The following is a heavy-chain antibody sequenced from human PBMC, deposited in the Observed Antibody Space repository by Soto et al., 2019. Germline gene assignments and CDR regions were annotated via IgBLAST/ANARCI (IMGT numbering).Heavy chain of an antibody. CDR3: ARGPRRGSYYYFDY. J-gene: IGHJ4*02. CDR1: GFTFDDYA. D-gene: IGHD1-26*01. V-gene: IGHV3-9*01. Sequence: GGSLRLSCAASGFTFDDYAMHWVRQAPGKGLEWVSGISWNSGSIGYADSVKGRFTISRDNAKNSLYLQMNSLRAEDTAVYYCARGPRRGSYYYFDYWGQGTLVTVSS. CDR2: ISWNSGSI.